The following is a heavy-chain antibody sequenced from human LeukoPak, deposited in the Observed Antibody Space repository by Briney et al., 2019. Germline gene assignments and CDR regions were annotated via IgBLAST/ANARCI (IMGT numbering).Heavy chain of an antibody. D-gene: IGHD2-2*01. Sequence: PGGSLRLSCAASGFTFSSYGMHWVRQAPGKGLEWVAVISYDGSNKYYADSVKGRFTISRDNSKNTLYLQMNSLRAEDTAVYYCAKDYRRYCSSTSCQPFAYWGQGALVTVSS. J-gene: IGHJ4*02. CDR2: ISYDGSNK. V-gene: IGHV3-30*18. CDR1: GFTFSSYG. CDR3: AKDYRRYCSSTSCQPFAY.